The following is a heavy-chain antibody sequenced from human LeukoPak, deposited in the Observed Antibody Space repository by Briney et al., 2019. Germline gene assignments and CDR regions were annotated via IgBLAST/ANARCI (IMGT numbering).Heavy chain of an antibody. CDR1: GYTFTSYD. CDR3: ARGLFGITTYKFDP. V-gene: IGHV1-8*01. Sequence: ASVKVSRKASGYTFTSYDINWVRQATGQGLEWMGWVNPNSGNTGYAQKFQGRVTMTRNTSISTAYMELSSLRSEDTAVYYCARGLFGITTYKFDPWGQGTLVTVSS. J-gene: IGHJ5*02. CDR2: VNPNSGNT. D-gene: IGHD3-10*01.